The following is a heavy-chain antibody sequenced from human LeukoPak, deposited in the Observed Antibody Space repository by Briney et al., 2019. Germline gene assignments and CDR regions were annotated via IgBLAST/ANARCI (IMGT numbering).Heavy chain of an antibody. CDR2: INPNSGGT. V-gene: IGHV1-2*06. J-gene: IGHJ6*02. Sequence: ASVKVSCKASGYTFTGYCMHWVRQAPGQGLEWMGRINPNSGGTNYAQKIQGRVTMTRDMSISTAYMELSRLRSDDTAVYYCARDYDGYSSSWYYRIGVFDCYGMDVWGQGTTVTVSS. CDR1: GYTFTGYC. D-gene: IGHD6-13*01. CDR3: ARDYDGYSSSWYYRIGVFDCYGMDV.